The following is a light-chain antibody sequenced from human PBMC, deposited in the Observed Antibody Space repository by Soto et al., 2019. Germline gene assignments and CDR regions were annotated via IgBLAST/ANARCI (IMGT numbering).Light chain of an antibody. CDR3: QSYDGGLSGYV. V-gene: IGLV1-44*01. CDR1: SSNIGSNT. J-gene: IGLJ1*01. Sequence: QSVLTQPPSASGTPGQRVTISCSGSSSNIGSNTVNWYQQLPGTAPKLLIYDTSNRPSGVPDRFSGSKSGTSASLAITGLQAEDEADYYCQSYDGGLSGYVFGSGTKVTVL. CDR2: DTS.